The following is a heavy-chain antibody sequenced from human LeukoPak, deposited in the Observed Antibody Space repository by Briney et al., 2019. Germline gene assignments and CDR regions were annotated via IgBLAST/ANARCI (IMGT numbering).Heavy chain of an antibody. CDR2: IYYIGNT. Sequence: SETLSLTCTVSGASISTSSYYWAWIRQPPGKGLEWIGTIYYIGNTFYNPSLKSRVTISVDTSRNQFSLQLNSVTAADTAVYYCARRPRGYFDYWGQGTVVTVSS. V-gene: IGHV4-39*01. CDR1: GASISTSSYY. D-gene: IGHD1-26*01. J-gene: IGHJ4*02. CDR3: ARRPRGYFDY.